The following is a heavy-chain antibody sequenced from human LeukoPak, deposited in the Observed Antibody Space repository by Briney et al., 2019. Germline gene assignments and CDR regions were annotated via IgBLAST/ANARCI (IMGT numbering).Heavy chain of an antibody. J-gene: IGHJ4*02. V-gene: IGHV3-30*18. Sequence: GRSLRLSCVASGFTFSSYGMHWVRQAPGKGLEWVAVISYDGSNKYYVDSVRGRFTISRDSSKNTLYLQMNSLRAEDTAVYYCAKDMSSSWYAFDYWGQGTLVTVSS. CDR2: ISYDGSNK. CDR3: AKDMSSSWYAFDY. CDR1: GFTFSSYG. D-gene: IGHD6-13*01.